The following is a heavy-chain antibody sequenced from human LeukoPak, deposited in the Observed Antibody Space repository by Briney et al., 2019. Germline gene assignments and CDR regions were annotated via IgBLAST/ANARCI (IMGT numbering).Heavy chain of an antibody. J-gene: IGHJ3*02. CDR1: GFTFDDYA. D-gene: IGHD1-1*01. CDR2: ISWNSGSI. V-gene: IGHV3-9*01. CDR3: ARAVYNWNDCCAFDI. Sequence: PGRSLRLSCAASGFTFDDYAMHWVRQAPGKGLEWVSGISWNSGSIGYADSVKGRFTISRDNSKNTLYLQMNSLRAEDTAVYYCARAVYNWNDCCAFDIWGQGTMVTVSS.